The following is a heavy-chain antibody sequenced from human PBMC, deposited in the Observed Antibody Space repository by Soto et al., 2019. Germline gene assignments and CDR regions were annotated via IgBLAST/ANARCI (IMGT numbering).Heavy chain of an antibody. J-gene: IGHJ3*02. V-gene: IGHV3-30-3*01. D-gene: IGHD2-21*02. CDR2: ISYDGSNK. Sequence: ESGGGVVQPGRSLRLSCAASGFTFSSYAMHWVRQAPGKGLEWVAVISYDGSNKYYADSVKGRFTISRDNSKNTLYLQMNSLRAEDTAVYYCARENLAYCGGDCYSSAFDIWGQGTMVTVSS. CDR3: ARENLAYCGGDCYSSAFDI. CDR1: GFTFSSYA.